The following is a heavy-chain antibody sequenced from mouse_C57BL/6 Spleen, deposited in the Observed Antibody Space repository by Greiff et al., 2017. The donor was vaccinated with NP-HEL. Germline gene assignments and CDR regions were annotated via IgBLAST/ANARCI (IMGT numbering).Heavy chain of an antibody. CDR1: GFTFSSYT. CDR2: ISGGGGNT. V-gene: IGHV5-9*01. D-gene: IGHD2-3*01. CDR3: ARLRDGLEGFAY. Sequence: EVKLVESGGGLVKPGGSLKLSCAASGFTFSSYTMSWVRQTPEKRLEWVATISGGGGNTYYPDSVKGRFTISRDNAKNTLYLQMSSLRSEDTALYYCARLRDGLEGFAYWGQGTLVTVSA. J-gene: IGHJ3*01.